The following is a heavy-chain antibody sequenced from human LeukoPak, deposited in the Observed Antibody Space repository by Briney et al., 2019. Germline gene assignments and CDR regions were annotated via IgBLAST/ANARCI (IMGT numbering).Heavy chain of an antibody. CDR1: GFTFSNYG. V-gene: IGHV3-23*01. CDR3: AELGITMIGGV. Sequence: GETLRLSCAASGFTFSNYGMTWVRQAPGKGLEWVSGISGSGDNTWYADSVKGRFTISRDNAKNSLYLQMNSLRAEDTAVYYCAELGITMIGGVWGKGTTVTISS. J-gene: IGHJ6*04. D-gene: IGHD3-10*02. CDR2: ISGSGDNT.